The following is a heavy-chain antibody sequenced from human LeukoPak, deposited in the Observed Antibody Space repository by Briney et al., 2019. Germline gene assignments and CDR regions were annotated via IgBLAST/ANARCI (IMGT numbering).Heavy chain of an antibody. D-gene: IGHD1-26*01. CDR1: GFTFSNYW. CDR2: INTNGSST. Sequence: GGSLRLSCEVCGFTFSNYWMHWVRQAPGKGLVCVSRINTNGSSTTYADSVKGRFTISRDNAKNTLNREMNSLRTEATAVYYCARGYSGNYRTDYWGQGTLVTVSS. CDR3: ARGYSGNYRTDY. J-gene: IGHJ4*02. V-gene: IGHV3-74*01.